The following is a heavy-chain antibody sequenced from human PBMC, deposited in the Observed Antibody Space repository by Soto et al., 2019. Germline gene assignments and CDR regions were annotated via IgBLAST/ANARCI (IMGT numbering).Heavy chain of an antibody. V-gene: IGHV4-34*01. Sequence: QVQLQQWGAGLLKPSETLSLTCAVYGGSFSGYYWSWIRQPPGKGLEWIGEINHSGSTNYNPCLKSRVTISVDTSKNQFSLKLGSVTAADTAVYYCARAVRFGQRNFDYWGQGTLVTVSS. J-gene: IGHJ4*02. CDR1: GGSFSGYY. CDR3: ARAVRFGQRNFDY. CDR2: INHSGST. D-gene: IGHD3-10*01.